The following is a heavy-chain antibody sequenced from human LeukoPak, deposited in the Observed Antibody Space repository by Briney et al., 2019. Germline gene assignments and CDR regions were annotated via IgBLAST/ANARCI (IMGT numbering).Heavy chain of an antibody. CDR1: GGTFSSYA. CDR2: IIPIFGIA. J-gene: IGHJ6*02. Sequence: SVKVSCKASGGTFSSYAISWVRQAPGQGLEWMGRIIPIFGIANYAQKFQGRVTITADKSTSTAYMELSSLRSEDTAVYYCARDQGEVAGGYYYYGMDVWGQGTTVTVSS. D-gene: IGHD6-19*01. CDR3: ARDQGEVAGGYYYYGMDV. V-gene: IGHV1-69*04.